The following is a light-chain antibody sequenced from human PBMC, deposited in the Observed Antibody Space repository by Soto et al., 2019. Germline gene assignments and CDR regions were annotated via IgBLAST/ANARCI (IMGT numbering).Light chain of an antibody. Sequence: TQSPATLSASVGDRVTITCQASQDITNYLNWYQQKPGKAPNLLIYGASNLETGVPSRFSGSGSGTDFTFTISSLQAEDIGTYFCQQYDSVFTFGQGTRLEIK. CDR1: QDITNY. J-gene: IGKJ5*01. V-gene: IGKV1-33*01. CDR2: GAS. CDR3: QQYDSVFT.